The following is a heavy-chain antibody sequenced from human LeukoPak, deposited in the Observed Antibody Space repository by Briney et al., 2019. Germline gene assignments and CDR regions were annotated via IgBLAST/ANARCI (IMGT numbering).Heavy chain of an antibody. CDR1: GGSLSSGGYY. CDR2: IYHSGST. CDR3: ARIIAVAGLYYFDY. Sequence: SQTLSLTCTVSGGSLSSGGYYWSWIRQPPGKGLEWIGYIYHSGSTYYNPSLKSRVTISVDRSKNQFSLKLTSVTAADTAVYYCARIIAVAGLYYFDYWGQGTLVTVSP. V-gene: IGHV4-30-2*02. D-gene: IGHD6-19*01. J-gene: IGHJ4*02.